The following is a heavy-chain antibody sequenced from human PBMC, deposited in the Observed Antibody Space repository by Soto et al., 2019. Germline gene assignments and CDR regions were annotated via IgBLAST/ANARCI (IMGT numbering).Heavy chain of an antibody. CDR1: GFTFRNYG. Sequence: QVQLVESGGGVGQPGRSLRLSCAASGFTFRNYGMHWVRQAPGKGLVWGTVISYDGSHKYYADTVKGRFTISRDNSQNTVYLEMNSLRDEDTAVYYCAKRRGYHSNYSWGIDVWGQGTTVTVSS. V-gene: IGHV3-30*18. CDR2: ISYDGSHK. CDR3: AKRRGYHSNYSWGIDV. J-gene: IGHJ6*02. D-gene: IGHD4-4*01.